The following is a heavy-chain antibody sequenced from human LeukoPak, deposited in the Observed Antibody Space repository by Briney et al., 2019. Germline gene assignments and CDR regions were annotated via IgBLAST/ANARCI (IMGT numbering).Heavy chain of an antibody. Sequence: GGSLRLSCAASGFTFDDYAMHWVRQAPGKGLEWVSGISWNSGSIGYADSVKGRFTISRDNAKNSLYLQMNSLRAEDTALYYCAKDIGAPIVVVLGDWGQGTLVTVSS. D-gene: IGHD2-21*01. CDR3: AKDIGAPIVVVLGD. V-gene: IGHV3-9*01. CDR1: GFTFDDYA. CDR2: ISWNSGSI. J-gene: IGHJ4*02.